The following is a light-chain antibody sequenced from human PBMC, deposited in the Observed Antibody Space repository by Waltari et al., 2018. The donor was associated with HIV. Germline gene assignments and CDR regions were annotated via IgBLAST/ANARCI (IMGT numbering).Light chain of an antibody. CDR3: CTYAGSYTHGV. V-gene: IGLV2-11*01. CDR2: DVS. CDR1: SSDVGGYNY. Sequence: QSALTQPRSVSGSPGQSVTISCTGTSSDVGGYNYVSWYQQHPGKAPKLMIYDVSKRPYGDPDHYVGSKYGSTASLTIAGLPAEDEAEYYCCTYAGSYTHGVFGRGTKLTV. J-gene: IGLJ2*01.